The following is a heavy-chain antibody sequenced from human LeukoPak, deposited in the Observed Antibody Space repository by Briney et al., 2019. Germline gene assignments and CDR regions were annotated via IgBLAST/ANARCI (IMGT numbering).Heavy chain of an antibody. V-gene: IGHV3-23*01. CDR2: ISDNGYTT. J-gene: IGHJ4*02. Sequence: GGSLSLSCAASGFTFSTYAMTWVRQAPGKGLEWVSSISDNGYTTYYADSVRGRFTISRDNSENTVYLQMIGLRAEDTAVYFCAKYYYDSSGYYDAAPLDSWGQGTLVTVFS. CDR3: AKYYYDSSGYYDAAPLDS. D-gene: IGHD3-22*01. CDR1: GFTFSTYA.